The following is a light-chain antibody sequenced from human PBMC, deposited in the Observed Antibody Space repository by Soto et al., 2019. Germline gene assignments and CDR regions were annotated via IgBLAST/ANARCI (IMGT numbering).Light chain of an antibody. CDR2: LKSDGSH. J-gene: IGLJ1*01. V-gene: IGLV4-69*01. Sequence: QLVLTQSPSASASLRASVKLTCTLRRVHSSYAIAWHQQQPEKGPRYLMQLKSDGSHSKGDGIPDRFSGSSSGAERYLTVSSLQYEDEADYYCQTWGTGILVFGTGTKLTVL. CDR3: QTWGTGILV. CDR1: RVHSSYA.